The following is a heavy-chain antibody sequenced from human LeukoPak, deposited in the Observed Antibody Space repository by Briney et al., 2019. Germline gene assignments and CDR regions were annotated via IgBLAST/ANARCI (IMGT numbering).Heavy chain of an antibody. V-gene: IGHV4-4*02. CDR3: ARGRPPIYFDSSGYLDY. J-gene: IGHJ4*02. CDR2: VYHNGST. CDR1: GGXIGTTYW. Sequence: PSETLSLTCAVSGGXIGTTYWWSWVRQPPSKGLEWIGEVYHNGSTNYNPSLKSRVTILVDKSQNHFSLKLTSVTAADTAVYYCARGRPPIYFDSSGYLDYWGQGTLVSVSS. D-gene: IGHD3-22*01.